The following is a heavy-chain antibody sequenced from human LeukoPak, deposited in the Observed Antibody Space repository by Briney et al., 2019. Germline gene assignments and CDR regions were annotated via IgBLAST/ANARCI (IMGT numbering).Heavy chain of an antibody. V-gene: IGHV4-34*01. CDR3: ARQGVGTYDYGDEGYYMDV. J-gene: IGHJ6*03. CDR2: INYSGNF. CDR1: GESFSHYY. D-gene: IGHD4-17*01. Sequence: SETLSLTCDVNGESFSHYYWSWIRQAPGKGLEWLGEINYSGNFNYNPSLKSRVTISADASKNLFSLKLTSVTAADTAVYYCARQGVGTYDYGDEGYYMDVWGKGTTVTISS.